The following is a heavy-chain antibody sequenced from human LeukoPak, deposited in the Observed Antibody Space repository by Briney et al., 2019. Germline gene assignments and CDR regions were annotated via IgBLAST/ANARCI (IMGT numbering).Heavy chain of an antibody. J-gene: IGHJ6*02. Sequence: SETLSLTCTVSGGSMSSYYWSWIRQALGKGLESIGYIYYRGNTNYNPSLKSRVTISVDTSRTQFSLKLSSVTAADTAVYYCAREDGTGGLDVWGQGTTVTVPS. CDR3: AREDGTGGLDV. V-gene: IGHV4-59*01. CDR1: GGSMSSYY. D-gene: IGHD1-1*01. CDR2: IYYRGNT.